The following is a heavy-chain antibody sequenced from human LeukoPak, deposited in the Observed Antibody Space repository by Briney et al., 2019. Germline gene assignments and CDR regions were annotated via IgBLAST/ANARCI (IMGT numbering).Heavy chain of an antibody. CDR3: ARGEVVGATTCYYGMDV. CDR1: GFTFSSYG. V-gene: IGHV3-33*01. CDR2: IWYDGSNK. J-gene: IGHJ6*02. D-gene: IGHD1-26*01. Sequence: GGSLRLSCAASGFTFSSYGMHWVRQAPGRGLEWVAVIWYDGSNKYYADSVKGRFTISRDNSKNTLYLQMNSLRAEDTAVYYCARGEVVGATTCYYGMDVWGQGTTVTVSS.